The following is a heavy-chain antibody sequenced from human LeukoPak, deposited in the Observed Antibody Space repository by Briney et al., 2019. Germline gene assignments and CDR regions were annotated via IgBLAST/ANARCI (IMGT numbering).Heavy chain of an antibody. CDR2: IYYSGST. J-gene: IGHJ4*02. V-gene: IGHV4-59*12. CDR3: AREGHYYDSNNPVDY. Sequence: PSETLSLTCTVSGGSISSYYWSRIRQPPGKGLEWIGYIYYSGSTSYNPSLKSRVTISVDTSKNQFSLKLSSVTAADTAVYYCAREGHYYDSNNPVDYWGQGTLVTVSS. D-gene: IGHD3-22*01. CDR1: GGSISSYY.